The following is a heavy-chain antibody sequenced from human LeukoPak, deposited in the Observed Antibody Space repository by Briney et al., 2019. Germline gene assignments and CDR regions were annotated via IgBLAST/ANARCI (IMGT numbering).Heavy chain of an antibody. J-gene: IGHJ4*02. V-gene: IGHV3-21*01. CDR1: GFIFNTYS. CDR3: ARLSSGRSTYYFDY. CDR2: ISSSSSYI. Sequence: GGSLRLSCAASGFIFNTYSINWVRKAPGKGLDWVSSISSSSSYIYYADSVKGRFTISRDNAKNSLYLQMNSLRVEDTAVYYCARLSSGRSTYYFDYWRQGTLVTVSS. D-gene: IGHD1-26*01.